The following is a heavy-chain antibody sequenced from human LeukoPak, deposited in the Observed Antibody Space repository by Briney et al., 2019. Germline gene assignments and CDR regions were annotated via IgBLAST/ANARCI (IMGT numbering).Heavy chain of an antibody. CDR3: AKEPGEYSSSRYFDY. CDR2: INPSGGST. V-gene: IGHV1-46*01. J-gene: IGHJ4*02. D-gene: IGHD6-6*01. Sequence: GASVKVSCKASGYTFTSYYMHWVRQAPGQGLEWMGIINPSGGSTSYAQKFQGRVTMTRDMPTSTVYMELSSLRSEDTAVYYCAKEPGEYSSSRYFDYWGQGTLVTVSS. CDR1: GYTFTSYY.